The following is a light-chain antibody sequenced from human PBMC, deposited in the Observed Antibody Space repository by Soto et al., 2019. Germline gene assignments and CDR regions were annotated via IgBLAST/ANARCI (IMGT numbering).Light chain of an antibody. J-gene: IGKJ5*01. CDR1: QSVGSY. CDR2: DAS. Sequence: IVLKMTPETLPWSPEERATLSCRAGQSVGSYLGWYQQKPGQAPRLLIYDASSRATGIPDRFSGSGSGTDFTLTISRREPEDFAVYYCQQYGSSPLTFGQGTRLEIK. V-gene: IGKV3-20*01. CDR3: QQYGSSPLT.